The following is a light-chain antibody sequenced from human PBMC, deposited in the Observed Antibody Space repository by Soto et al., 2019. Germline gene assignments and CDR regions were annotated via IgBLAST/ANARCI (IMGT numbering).Light chain of an antibody. J-gene: IGKJ1*01. Sequence: VVTQSPDSLAASLGERATINCKSSQSVLYSSNNKNYLAWYQQKPGQPPKLLIYWASTRESGVPDRFSGSGSGTDFTLTISSLQDEDVAVYYCQQYLHTPRTFGQGTKVDIK. V-gene: IGKV4-1*01. CDR1: QSVLYSSNNKNY. CDR3: QQYLHTPRT. CDR2: WAS.